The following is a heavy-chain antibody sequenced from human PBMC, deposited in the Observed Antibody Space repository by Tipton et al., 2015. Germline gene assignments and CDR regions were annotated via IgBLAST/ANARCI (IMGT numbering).Heavy chain of an antibody. V-gene: IGHV4-61*01. D-gene: IGHD4-11*01. CDR1: GDSVSSGIYY. Sequence: TLSLTCTVSGDSVSSGIYYWSWIRQPPGKGLEWIGYIHYSGTTNYNTSLKSRVTISVDTSKNQFSLKVDSVTAADTAVYYCARTDYSDDWYFDLWGRGTLVTVSP. CDR3: ARTDYSDDWYFDL. CDR2: IHYSGTT. J-gene: IGHJ2*01.